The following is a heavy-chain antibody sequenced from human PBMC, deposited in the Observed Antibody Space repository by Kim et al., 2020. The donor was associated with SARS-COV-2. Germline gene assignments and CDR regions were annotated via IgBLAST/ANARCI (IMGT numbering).Heavy chain of an antibody. CDR3: ANGGQGWNYIGYYGMDV. V-gene: IGHV3-30*18. Sequence: GGSLRLSCAASGFTFSSYGMHWVRQAPGKGLEWVAVISYDGSNKYYADSVKGRFTISRDNSKNTLYLQMNSLRAEDTAVYYCANGGQGWNYIGYYGMDVWGQGTTVTVSS. J-gene: IGHJ6*02. D-gene: IGHD1-7*01. CDR2: ISYDGSNK. CDR1: GFTFSSYG.